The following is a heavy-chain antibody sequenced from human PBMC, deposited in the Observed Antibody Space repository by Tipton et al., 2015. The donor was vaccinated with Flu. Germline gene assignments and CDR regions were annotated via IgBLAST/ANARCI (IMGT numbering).Heavy chain of an antibody. CDR2: ISSNGGST. D-gene: IGHD3-10*01. V-gene: IGHV3-64*01. Sequence: SLRLSCAASGFTFSSYAMHWVRQAPGKGLEYVSAISSNGGSTYYANSVKGRFTISRDNSKNTLYLQMGSLRAEDMAVYYCARAPYGSGSYEYFQHWGQGTLVTVSS. CDR1: GFTFSSYA. J-gene: IGHJ1*01. CDR3: ARAPYGSGSYEYFQH.